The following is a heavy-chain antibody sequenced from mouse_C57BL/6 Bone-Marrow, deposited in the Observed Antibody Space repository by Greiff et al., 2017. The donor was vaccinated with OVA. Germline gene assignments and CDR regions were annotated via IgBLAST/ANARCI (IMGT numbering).Heavy chain of an antibody. D-gene: IGHD1-1*01. CDR1: GFTFSNYW. J-gene: IGHJ3*01. CDR2: IRLKSDNYAT. Sequence: EVMLVESGGGLVQPGGSLKLSCVASGFTFSNYWMNWVRQSPEKGLEWVAQIRLKSDNYATHYAASVKGRFTISRDASKSSVYLPMTNLRAEDTGIYYCTGHYFYDCSYDFCAYGGKGTLVTVSA. CDR3: TGHYFYDCSYDFCAY. V-gene: IGHV6-3*01.